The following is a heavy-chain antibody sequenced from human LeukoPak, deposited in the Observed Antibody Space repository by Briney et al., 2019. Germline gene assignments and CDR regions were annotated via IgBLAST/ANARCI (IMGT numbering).Heavy chain of an antibody. CDR3: ARPYYDSSGYYYPDY. J-gene: IGHJ4*02. CDR2: IYPGGSDT. D-gene: IGHD3-22*01. Sequence: NRGESLKISCKGSGYSFTSYWIGWVRQMPGKGLEGMGIIYPGGSDTRYSPSFQGQVTISADKSISTAYLQWSSLKASDTAMYYCARPYYDSSGYYYPDYWGQGTLVTVSS. V-gene: IGHV5-51*01. CDR1: GYSFTSYW.